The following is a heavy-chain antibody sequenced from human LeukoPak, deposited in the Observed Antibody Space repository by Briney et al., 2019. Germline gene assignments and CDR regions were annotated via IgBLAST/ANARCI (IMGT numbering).Heavy chain of an antibody. CDR3: ARAGGVDTAMDANFDY. Sequence: PSETLSLTCTVSGGSINSNNYYWGWIRQPPGKGLEWIGSIYSSGSAYYNPSLKSRVTISVDTSKNQFSLRLSSVTAADTAMYYCARAGGVDTAMDANFDYWGQGTLVTVSS. D-gene: IGHD5-18*01. J-gene: IGHJ4*02. CDR1: GGSINSNNYY. CDR2: IYSSGSA. V-gene: IGHV4-39*07.